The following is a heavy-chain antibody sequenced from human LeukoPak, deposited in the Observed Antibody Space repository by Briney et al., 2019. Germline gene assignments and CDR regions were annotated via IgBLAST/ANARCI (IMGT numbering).Heavy chain of an antibody. CDR3: ARPPGIAAARFDP. D-gene: IGHD6-13*01. J-gene: IGHJ5*02. Sequence: PSETLSLTCTVSGYSISSGHYWAWIRKPPGKGLEGIGSIDNSGYTYYNPSLKSRVTISVDTSEDQFSLQLSSVTAADTAVYYCARPPGIAAARFDPWGQGTMITVSS. CDR1: GYSISSGHY. V-gene: IGHV4-38-2*02. CDR2: IDNSGYT.